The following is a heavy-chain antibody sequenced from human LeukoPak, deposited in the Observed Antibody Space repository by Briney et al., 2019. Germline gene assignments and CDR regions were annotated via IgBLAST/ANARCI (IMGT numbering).Heavy chain of an antibody. J-gene: IGHJ4*02. D-gene: IGHD5-12*01. CDR1: AGSISSYY. V-gene: IGHV4-59*01. CDR3: TRGAGWLFDY. CDR2: FHNRGTS. Sequence: SETLSLTSTVSAGSISSYYWSWIRQPPRKGLEWIGYFHNRGTSTYNPALKSRVTISADTSKNQFSLKLNSRTTADTAVYYVTRGAGWLFDYWGQGILVTVSS.